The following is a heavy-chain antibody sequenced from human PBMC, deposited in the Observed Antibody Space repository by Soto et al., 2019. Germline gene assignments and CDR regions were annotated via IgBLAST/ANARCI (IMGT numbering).Heavy chain of an antibody. D-gene: IGHD1-26*01. CDR3: ARTHSGSYYSVFNY. J-gene: IGHJ4*02. Sequence: SETLSLTCTVSVGSVNSGSFYWAWIRHPPGKGLEWIGHIYNSETTNYNPSLKSRVTISVDPSKNQFSLMLTAVTAADTAVYYCARTHSGSYYSVFNYWGRGSLVTVSS. CDR1: VGSVNSGSFY. CDR2: IYNSETT. V-gene: IGHV4-61*01.